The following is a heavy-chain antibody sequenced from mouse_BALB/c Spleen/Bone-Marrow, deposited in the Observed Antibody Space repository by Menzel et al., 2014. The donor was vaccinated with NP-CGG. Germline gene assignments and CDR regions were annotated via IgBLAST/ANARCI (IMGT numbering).Heavy chain of an antibody. CDR1: GYTFTSYY. Sequence: GAELVKPGASVKLSCKASGYTFTSYYMYRVKQRPGQGLEWIGGINPSNGVNNFNEKFKSKASLTVDKSSSTAYMQLSSLTSEDSAVYYCSRGGNFDVMDYWGQGTSVTVSS. J-gene: IGHJ4*01. CDR3: SRGGNFDVMDY. CDR2: INPSNGVN. D-gene: IGHD2-1*01. V-gene: IGHV1S81*02.